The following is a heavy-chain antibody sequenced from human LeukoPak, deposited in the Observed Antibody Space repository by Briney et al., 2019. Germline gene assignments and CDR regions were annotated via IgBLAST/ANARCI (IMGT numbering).Heavy chain of an antibody. CDR1: AGSISSYY. Sequence: SETLSLTCTVSAGSISSYYWSWVRQPPGRGLEWIGHIYYSGSSNYNPSLKSRVTISVDTSKNQFSLKLSSVTAADTAVYYCARSRPSPLTYYGMDVWGQGTTVTVSS. D-gene: IGHD3-9*01. CDR3: ARSRPSPLTYYGMDV. J-gene: IGHJ6*02. CDR2: IYYSGSS. V-gene: IGHV4-59*12.